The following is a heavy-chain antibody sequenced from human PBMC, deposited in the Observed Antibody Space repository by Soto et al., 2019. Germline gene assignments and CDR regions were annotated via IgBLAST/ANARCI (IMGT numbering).Heavy chain of an antibody. J-gene: IGHJ6*03. CDR3: AKVPHLYFYYYYMGV. CDR2: ISGSDGRI. V-gene: IGHV3-23*01. Sequence: GGSLRLSCAASGFTFSNYVMNWVRQAPGKGLEWVSGISGSDGRIFYADSVKGRFTISRDNSKNTLFLQMNSLRADDTAVYYCAKVPHLYFYYYYMGVWGKGTTVTVSS. CDR1: GFTFSNYV.